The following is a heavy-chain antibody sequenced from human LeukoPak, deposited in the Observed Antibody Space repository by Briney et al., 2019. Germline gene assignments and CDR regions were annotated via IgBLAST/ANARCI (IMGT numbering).Heavy chain of an antibody. Sequence: ASVKVSCKASGYTFTGYYMHWVRQAPGQGLEWMGWINPNSGVTDYAQKFQGRVTMTGDTSISTAYMELSRLRSDDTAVYYCARYYHSGSWDYRGQGTLVTVSS. CDR3: ARYYHSGSWDY. J-gene: IGHJ4*02. D-gene: IGHD3-10*01. CDR2: INPNSGVT. CDR1: GYTFTGYY. V-gene: IGHV1-2*02.